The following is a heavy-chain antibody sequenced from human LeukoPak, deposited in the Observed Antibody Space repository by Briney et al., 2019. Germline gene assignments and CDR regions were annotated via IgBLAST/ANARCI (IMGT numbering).Heavy chain of an antibody. D-gene: IGHD3-22*01. Sequence: SGGSLRLSCAASGFTFSSYAMHGVRQAPGKGLEWVAVISYDGSNKYYADSVKGRFTISRDNSKNTLYLQMNSLRAEDTAVYYCARDYYDRSGYYDGDYFDYWGPGTLVTVSS. CDR2: ISYDGSNK. CDR1: GFTFSSYA. V-gene: IGHV3-30-3*01. J-gene: IGHJ4*02. CDR3: ARDYYDRSGYYDGDYFDY.